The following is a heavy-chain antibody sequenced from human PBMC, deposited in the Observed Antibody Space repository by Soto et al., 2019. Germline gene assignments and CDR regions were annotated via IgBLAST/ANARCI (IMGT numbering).Heavy chain of an antibody. D-gene: IGHD1-26*01. V-gene: IGHV3-23*01. J-gene: IGHJ5*02. CDR1: GFTFSSYA. Sequence: HPGGSLRLSCAASGFTFSSYAMSWVRQAPGKGLEWVSAISGSDGSTYHAESVRGRFTISRDNSKNTLYLQMNSLRAEDTAVYYCARVIQWELPRGWFDPWGQGTLVTVSS. CDR2: ISGSDGST. CDR3: ARVIQWELPRGWFDP.